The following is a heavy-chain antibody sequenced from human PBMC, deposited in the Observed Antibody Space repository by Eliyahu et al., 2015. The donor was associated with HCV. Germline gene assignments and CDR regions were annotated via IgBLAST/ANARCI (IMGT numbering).Heavy chain of an antibody. CDR1: GFTFSNYA. Sequence: EVQLLESGGGLVQPGGSLRLSCAASGFTFSNYAMSWVRQAPGKGLEGVSVISGSWGSTYYADSVKGRFTISRDNPKNTLYLQMSSLRVEDTAVYYCAKEACSSTSCSHFDYWGQGTLVTVSS. V-gene: IGHV3-23*01. CDR3: AKEACSSTSCSHFDY. J-gene: IGHJ4*02. CDR2: ISGSWGST. D-gene: IGHD2-2*01.